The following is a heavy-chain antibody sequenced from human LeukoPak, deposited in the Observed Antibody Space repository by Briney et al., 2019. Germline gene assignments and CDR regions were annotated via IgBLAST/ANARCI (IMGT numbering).Heavy chain of an antibody. D-gene: IGHD2-15*01. J-gene: IGHJ5*02. CDR3: ASRGLCSGGSCYSSNWFDP. Sequence: SETLSLTCTVSGGSISSSSYYWGWIRQPPGKGLEWIGSIYYSGSTYYNPSLKSRVTISVDTSKNQFSLKLSSVTAADTAVYYCASRGLCSGGSCYSSNWFDPWGQGTLVTVSS. V-gene: IGHV4-39*01. CDR1: GGSISSSSYY. CDR2: IYYSGST.